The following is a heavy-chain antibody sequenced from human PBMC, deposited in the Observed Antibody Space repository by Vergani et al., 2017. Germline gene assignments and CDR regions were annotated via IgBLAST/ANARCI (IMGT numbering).Heavy chain of an antibody. CDR1: GYTFTSYG. Sequence: QVQLVQSGAEVKKPGASVKVSCKASGYTFTSYGISWVRQAPGQGLEWMGWISAYNGNTNYAQKLQGRVTMTTDTSTSTAYMELRSLRSDDTAVYYCARTHWGFWSGYPNWFDPWGQGTLVTVSS. J-gene: IGHJ5*02. CDR3: ARTHWGFWSGYPNWFDP. D-gene: IGHD3-3*01. CDR2: ISAYNGNT. V-gene: IGHV1-18*01.